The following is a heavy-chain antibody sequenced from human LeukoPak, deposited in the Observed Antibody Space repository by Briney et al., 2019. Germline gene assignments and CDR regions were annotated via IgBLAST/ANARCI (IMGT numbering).Heavy chain of an antibody. D-gene: IGHD3-3*01. Sequence: PSETLSLTCTVSGGSISSSSYYWGWIRQPPGKGLEWIGSIYYSGSTYYNPSLKSRVTISVDTSKNQFSLKLSSVTAADTAVYYCARVLRFLECLNWGQGTLVTVSS. J-gene: IGHJ4*02. CDR1: GGSISSSSYY. V-gene: IGHV4-39*01. CDR2: IYYSGST. CDR3: ARVLRFLECLN.